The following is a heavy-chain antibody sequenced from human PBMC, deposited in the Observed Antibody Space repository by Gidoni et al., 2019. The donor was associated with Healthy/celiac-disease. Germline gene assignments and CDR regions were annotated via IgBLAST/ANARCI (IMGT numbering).Heavy chain of an antibody. V-gene: IGHV3-53*01. J-gene: IGHJ6*02. CDR2: IYSGGST. D-gene: IGHD4-4*01. Sequence: EVQLVESGGGLIQPGGSLRLSCAASGFTVRSNYMSWVRQAPGKGLEWVSVIYSGGSTYYADSVKGRFTISRDNSKNTLYLQMNSLRAEDTAVYYCARELLDDYSNYYYYYGMDVWGQGTTVTVSS. CDR3: ARELLDDYSNYYYYYGMDV. CDR1: GFTVRSNY.